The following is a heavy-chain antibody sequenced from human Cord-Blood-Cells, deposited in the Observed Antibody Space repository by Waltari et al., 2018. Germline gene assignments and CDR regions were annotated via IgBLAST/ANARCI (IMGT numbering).Heavy chain of an antibody. CDR1: GVPLSRYW. Sequence: VQLVEPGGGAVQPGGSLRRSCARAGVPLSRYWRLWVRQVPGKGLGWVANIKQDGSEKYYVDSVKGRFTISRDNAKNSLYLQMNSLRAEDTAVYYCASNIAVAGSTDYWGQGTLVTVSS. D-gene: IGHD6-19*01. V-gene: IGHV3-7*01. J-gene: IGHJ4*02. CDR2: IKQDGSEK. CDR3: ASNIAVAGSTDY.